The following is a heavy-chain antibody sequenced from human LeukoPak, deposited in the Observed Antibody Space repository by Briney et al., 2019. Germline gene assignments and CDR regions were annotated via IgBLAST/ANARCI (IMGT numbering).Heavy chain of an antibody. CDR2: VSAYNGNT. D-gene: IGHD3-16*01. Sequence: ASVKVSCKASGFDFTSYGIFWVRQAPGQGLEWMGWVSAYNGNTHYAQKLQGRVTMTTDTSASTAYMELRSLTSDDTAVYYCAREPKSLGDLFFIDYWGQGTLVTVSS. V-gene: IGHV1-18*01. J-gene: IGHJ4*02. CDR1: GFDFTSYG. CDR3: AREPKSLGDLFFIDY.